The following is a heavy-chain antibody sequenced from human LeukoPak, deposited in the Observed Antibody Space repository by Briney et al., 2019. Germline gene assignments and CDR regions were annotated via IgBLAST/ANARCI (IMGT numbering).Heavy chain of an antibody. V-gene: IGHV4-39*01. J-gene: IGHJ1*01. CDR2: IYYSGST. D-gene: IGHD3-22*01. CDR1: GGSISSSSYY. CDR3: ARLDYYDSSGYKSGEYFQH. Sequence: SETLSLTCTVSGGSISSSSYYWGWICQPPGTGLEWIGSIYYSGSTYYNPSLKSRVTISVDTSKNQFSLKLSSVTAADTAVYYCARLDYYDSSGYKSGEYFQHWGQGTLVTVSS.